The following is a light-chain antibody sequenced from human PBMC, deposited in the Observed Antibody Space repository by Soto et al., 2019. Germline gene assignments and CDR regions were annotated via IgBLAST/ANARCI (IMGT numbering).Light chain of an antibody. CDR3: QQSYSTPIT. CDR2: AAS. Sequence: AIRMTQSPSSFSASTGDRVTITCRASQGISSYLAWYQQKPGKAPKLLIYAASTLQSGVPSRFSGSGSGTDFTLTISSLQPEDFATYYCQQSYSTPITFGQGTRLEIK. CDR1: QGISSY. J-gene: IGKJ5*01. V-gene: IGKV1-8*01.